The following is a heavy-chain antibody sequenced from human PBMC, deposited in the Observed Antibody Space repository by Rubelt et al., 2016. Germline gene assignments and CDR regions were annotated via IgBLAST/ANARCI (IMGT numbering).Heavy chain of an antibody. Sequence: GGSVISNYWSWIRQHTGKGLEWNGYIYYTGTTNYNPSLKSRVNISVNTSKNQISLKLTSVTAADTAVYYCARLRGGTDYWGQGTLVTVSS. CDR3: ARLRGGTDY. CDR2: IYYTGTT. J-gene: IGHJ4*02. D-gene: IGHD3-10*01. CDR1: GGSVISNY. V-gene: IGHV4-59*08.